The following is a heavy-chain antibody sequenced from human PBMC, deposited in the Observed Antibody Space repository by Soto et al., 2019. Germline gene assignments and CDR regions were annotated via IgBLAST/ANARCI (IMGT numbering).Heavy chain of an antibody. D-gene: IGHD6-6*01. CDR3: ARVKYSSSSNYYYYGMDV. Sequence: SVKVSCKASGGTFSSYAISWVRQAPGQGLEWMGGIIPIFGTANYAQKFQGRVTITADESTSTAYMELSSLRSEDTAVYYCARVKYSSSSNYYYYGMDVWGQGTTVTVSS. V-gene: IGHV1-69*13. CDR1: GGTFSSYA. CDR2: IIPIFGTA. J-gene: IGHJ6*02.